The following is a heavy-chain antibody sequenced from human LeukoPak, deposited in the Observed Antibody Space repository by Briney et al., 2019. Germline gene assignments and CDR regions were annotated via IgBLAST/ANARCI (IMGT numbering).Heavy chain of an antibody. D-gene: IGHD2-2*01. J-gene: IGHJ4*02. CDR2: IIGGAGGT. CDR1: GFTFRSYD. CDR3: THGSMYQLDY. V-gene: IGHV3-23*01. Sequence: PGGSLRLSCAVSGFTFRSYDMSWVRQAPGKGLEWVSGIIGGAGGTYYADSVKGRFTISRDNSKNTLYLQMNSLRAEDTAVYYCTHGSMYQLDYWGQGTLVTVSS.